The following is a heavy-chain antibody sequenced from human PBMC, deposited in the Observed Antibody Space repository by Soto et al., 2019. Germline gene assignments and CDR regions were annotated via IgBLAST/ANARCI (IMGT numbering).Heavy chain of an antibody. Sequence: PSETLSLXCTVSGCSISSGDYYWSWIRQPPGKGLEWIGYIYYSGSTYYNPSLKSRVTISVDTSKNQFSLKLSSVTAADTAVYYCASVSYFNAFDYWGQGTLVTVSS. CDR1: GCSISSGDYY. D-gene: IGHD3-9*01. V-gene: IGHV4-30-4*01. J-gene: IGHJ4*02. CDR3: ASVSYFNAFDY. CDR2: IYYSGST.